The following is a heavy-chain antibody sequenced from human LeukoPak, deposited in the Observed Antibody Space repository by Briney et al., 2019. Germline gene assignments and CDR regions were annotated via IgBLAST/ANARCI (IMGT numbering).Heavy chain of an antibody. Sequence: GGSLRLSCAASGFTFSSYGMSWVRQAPGKGLEWVSAISGSGGSTYYADSVKGRFTISRDNSKTTVFLQMNSLRAEDTAVYYCAVSVRFERVWHYFNNWGQGTQVTVSS. CDR3: AVSVRFERVWHYFNN. D-gene: IGHD3-9*01. CDR2: ISGSGGST. CDR1: GFTFSSYG. V-gene: IGHV3-23*01. J-gene: IGHJ4*02.